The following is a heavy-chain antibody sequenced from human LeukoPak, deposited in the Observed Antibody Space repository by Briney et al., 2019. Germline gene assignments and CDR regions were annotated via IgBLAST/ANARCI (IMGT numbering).Heavy chain of an antibody. J-gene: IGHJ4*02. Sequence: GGSLRLSCAASGFTFSSYAMHWVRQAPGKGLEWVAVISYDGSNKYYADSVKGRFTISRDNSKNTLYLQMNSLRSEDTAVYYCAGEYSGTYHYWGQGTLVTVSS. V-gene: IGHV3-30*01. D-gene: IGHD1-26*01. CDR2: ISYDGSNK. CDR3: AGEYSGTYHY. CDR1: GFTFSSYA.